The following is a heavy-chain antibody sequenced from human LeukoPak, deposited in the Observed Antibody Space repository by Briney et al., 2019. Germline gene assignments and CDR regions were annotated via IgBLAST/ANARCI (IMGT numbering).Heavy chain of an antibody. CDR3: ARCPNSSGWPDAFDI. Sequence: ASVKVSCKTSGFSFTGYYLHWVRQAPGHGLEWMGWINPNNGDTNYGQKFQGRVTLTKDTSTRTVYMELSSLRSEDTAVYYCARCPNSSGWPDAFDIWGQGTMVTVSS. J-gene: IGHJ3*02. D-gene: IGHD6-19*01. V-gene: IGHV1-2*02. CDR2: INPNNGDT. CDR1: GFSFTGYY.